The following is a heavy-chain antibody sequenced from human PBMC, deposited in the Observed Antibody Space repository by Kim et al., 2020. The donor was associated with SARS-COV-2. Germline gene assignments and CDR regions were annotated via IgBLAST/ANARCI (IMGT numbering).Heavy chain of an antibody. CDR3: ARDRGENCSGGSCFVNWFDP. D-gene: IGHD2-15*01. CDR2: IIPIFGTA. J-gene: IGHJ5*02. CDR1: GGTFSSYA. V-gene: IGHV1-69*13. Sequence: SVKVSCKASGGTFSSYAISWVRQAPGQGLEWMGGIIPIFGTANYAQKFQGRVTITADESTSTAYMGLSSLRSEDTAVYYCARDRGENCSGGSCFVNWFDPWGQGTLVTVSS.